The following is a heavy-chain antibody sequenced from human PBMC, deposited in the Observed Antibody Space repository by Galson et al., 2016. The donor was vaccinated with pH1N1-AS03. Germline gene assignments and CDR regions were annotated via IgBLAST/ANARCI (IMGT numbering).Heavy chain of an antibody. CDR1: GFDFSRSP. D-gene: IGHD3-10*02. CDR2: ISFESSNK. Sequence: LRLSCATSGFDFSRSPMHWVRQAPGKGLEWVSVISFESSNKRYADSVEGRLVISRDNSNNMVYLQMNSLRSEDTAVYYCARGRVFDDSYYGRDVWGQGTTVIVSS. CDR3: ARGRVFDDSYYGRDV. J-gene: IGHJ6*02. V-gene: IGHV3-30*09.